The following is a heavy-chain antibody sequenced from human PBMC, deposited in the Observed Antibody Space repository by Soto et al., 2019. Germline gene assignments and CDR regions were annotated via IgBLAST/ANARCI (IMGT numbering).Heavy chain of an antibody. V-gene: IGHV4-4*02. Sequence: SETLSLTCAASGGSIISSNWWSLVRQPPGKGLEWIGEIYHSGSTNYNPSLKSRVTISVDKSKNQFSLKLSSVTAADTAVYYCGKNYGNVFDIWGKGKMVTVS. D-gene: IGHD3-10*01. CDR2: IYHSGST. CDR1: GGSIISSNW. J-gene: IGHJ3*02. CDR3: GKNYGNVFDI.